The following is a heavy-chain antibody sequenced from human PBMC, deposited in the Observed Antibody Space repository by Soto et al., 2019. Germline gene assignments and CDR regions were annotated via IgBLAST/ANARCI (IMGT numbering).Heavy chain of an antibody. D-gene: IGHD2-15*01. CDR2: IYYSGST. CDR3: ARGSRGYFEY. V-gene: IGHV4-59*01. J-gene: IGHJ4*02. Sequence: SETLSLTCTVSGGPISSYYWSWIRQPPGKGLEWIGYIYYSGSTNYNPSLKSRVTISVDTSKNQFSLKLSSVTAADTAVYYCARGSRGYFEYWGQGTLVTVSS. CDR1: GGPISSYY.